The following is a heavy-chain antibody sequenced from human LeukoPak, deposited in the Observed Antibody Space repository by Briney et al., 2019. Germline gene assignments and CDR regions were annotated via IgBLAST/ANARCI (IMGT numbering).Heavy chain of an antibody. CDR2: IKSKTDGGTT. Sequence: GGSLRLSCAASGFTFSNAWMSWVRQAPGKGLEWVGRIKSKTDGGTTDYAAPVKGRFTISRDNAKNSLYLQMNSLRAEDTAVYYCARDYGDYLYYFDYWGQGTLVTVSS. CDR3: ARDYGDYLYYFDY. D-gene: IGHD4-17*01. CDR1: GFTFSNAW. J-gene: IGHJ4*02. V-gene: IGHV3-15*01.